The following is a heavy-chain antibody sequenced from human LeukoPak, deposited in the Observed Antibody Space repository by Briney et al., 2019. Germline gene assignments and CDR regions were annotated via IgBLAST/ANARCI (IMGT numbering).Heavy chain of an antibody. D-gene: IGHD3-22*01. J-gene: IGHJ4*02. V-gene: IGHV4-59*01. CDR1: GGSISSYY. CDR2: IYYSGST. Sequence: SETLSLTCTVSGGSISSYYWSWIRQPPGKGLEWIGYIYYSGSTNYNPSLKSRVTISVDTSKNQFSLKLSSVTAADTAVYYCARSRYYYDSSGYLYYWGQGTLVTVSS. CDR3: ARSRYYYDSSGYLYY.